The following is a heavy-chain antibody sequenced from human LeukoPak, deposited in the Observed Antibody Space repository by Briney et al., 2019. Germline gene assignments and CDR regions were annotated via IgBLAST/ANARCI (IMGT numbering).Heavy chain of an antibody. D-gene: IGHD6-13*01. CDR1: GFTFSSYG. J-gene: IGHJ4*02. CDR3: AKAGIIAAAAPDY. CDR2: ISYDGSNR. Sequence: GGSLRLSCAASGFTFSSYGMHWVRQAPGKGLEWVAVISYDGSNRYYADSVKGRFTISRDNSKNTLYLQMNGLRAEDTAVYYCAKAGIIAAAAPDYWGQGTLVTVSS. V-gene: IGHV3-30*18.